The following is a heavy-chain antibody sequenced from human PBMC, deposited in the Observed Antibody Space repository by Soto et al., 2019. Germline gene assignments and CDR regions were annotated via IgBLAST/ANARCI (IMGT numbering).Heavy chain of an antibody. V-gene: IGHV3-21*01. CDR3: ARDSSFWSGYYSFDY. J-gene: IGHJ4*02. CDR2: ISSSSSYI. D-gene: IGHD3-3*01. Sequence: GGSLRLSCAASGFTFSSYSMNWVRQAPGKGLEWVSSISSSSSYIYYADSVEGRFTIPRDNAKNSLYLQMNSLRAEDTAVYYCARDSSFWSGYYSFDYWGQGTLVTVSS. CDR1: GFTFSSYS.